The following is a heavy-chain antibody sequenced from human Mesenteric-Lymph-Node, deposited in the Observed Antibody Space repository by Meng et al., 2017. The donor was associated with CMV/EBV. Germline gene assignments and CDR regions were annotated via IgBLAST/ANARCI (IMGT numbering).Heavy chain of an antibody. D-gene: IGHD3-10*01. J-gene: IGHJ4*02. V-gene: IGHV3-30*02. CDR2: IRYEESNE. CDR1: GFRSSSYG. CDR3: AKDGGPGSGTYCRTD. Sequence: GGSRRPSCAASGFRSSSYGMHWVRQTPGKGLEGLAFIRYEESNEYYADSGRGRFTISRDNSKDSLYLQMNSLRVEDTAVYYCAKDGGPGSGTYCRTDWGQGTLVTVSS.